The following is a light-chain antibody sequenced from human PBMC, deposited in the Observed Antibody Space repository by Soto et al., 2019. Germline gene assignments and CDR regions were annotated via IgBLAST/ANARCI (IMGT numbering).Light chain of an antibody. J-gene: IGKJ1*01. V-gene: IGKV1-39*01. CDR1: QSISSY. CDR2: AAS. CDR3: QQSYSTPLWT. Sequence: DIHMTQSPSSLSASVGDRVTITCRASQSISSYLNWYPQKPGKAPKLLIYAASSLQSGVPSRFSASGSGTDFTLTISSLQPEDFATYYCQQSYSTPLWTFGQGTKVDIK.